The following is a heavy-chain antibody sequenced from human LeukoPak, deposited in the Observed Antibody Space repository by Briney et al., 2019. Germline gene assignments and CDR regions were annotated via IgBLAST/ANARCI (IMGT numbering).Heavy chain of an antibody. D-gene: IGHD6-13*01. CDR3: ARDLAYSSSWYPFDY. V-gene: IGHV1-18*01. CDR2: ISAYNGNT. Sequence: ASVKVSCKASGYTFTSYGISWVRQAPGQGLEWMGWISAYNGNTNHAQKLQGRVTMTTDTSTSTAYMELRSVRSDDTAVYYCARDLAYSSSWYPFDYWGQGTLVTVSS. CDR1: GYTFTSYG. J-gene: IGHJ4*02.